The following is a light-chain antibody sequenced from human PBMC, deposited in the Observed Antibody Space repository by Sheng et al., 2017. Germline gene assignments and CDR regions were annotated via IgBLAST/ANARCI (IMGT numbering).Light chain of an antibody. CDR3: QAWDTTSYV. CDR2: EDN. CDR1: ELGDKY. V-gene: IGLV3-1*01. J-gene: IGLJ1*01. Sequence: SSELTQPPSVSVSPGQTASITCSGDELGDKYVSWYQQKPGQSPVLVISEDNKRPSGIPERFSGSNSGNTATLTISGTQALDEGDYYCQAWDTTSYVFGSGTKVTVL.